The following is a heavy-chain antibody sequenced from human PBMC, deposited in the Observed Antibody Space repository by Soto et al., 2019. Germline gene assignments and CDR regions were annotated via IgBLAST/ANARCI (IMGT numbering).Heavy chain of an antibody. V-gene: IGHV3-23*01. CDR2: IGGSGGNR. Sequence: EVQLLESGGGLVQPGGSLRLSCAASGFTFNAYAMTWVRQAPGKGLEWVSAIGGSGGNRYYTDSVRGRFTIARDNSKVTVELQMNSLRVEDTAVYYCARVASDYINSVDNWGQGILVTVSS. J-gene: IGHJ4*02. D-gene: IGHD4-4*01. CDR3: ARVASDYINSVDN. CDR1: GFTFNAYA.